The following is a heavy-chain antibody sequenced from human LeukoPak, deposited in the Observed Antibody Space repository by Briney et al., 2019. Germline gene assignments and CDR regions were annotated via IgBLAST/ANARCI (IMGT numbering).Heavy chain of an antibody. CDR3: ARGYDILTETGWFDP. Sequence: SQTLSLTCTVSGGSIGSGGYYWSWIRQHPGKGLEWIGYIYHSGSTYYNPSLKSRVTISVDTSKNQFSLKLSSVTAADTAVYYCARGYDILTETGWFDPWGQGTLVTVSS. J-gene: IGHJ5*02. V-gene: IGHV4-31*03. CDR2: IYHSGST. CDR1: GGSIGSGGYY. D-gene: IGHD3-9*01.